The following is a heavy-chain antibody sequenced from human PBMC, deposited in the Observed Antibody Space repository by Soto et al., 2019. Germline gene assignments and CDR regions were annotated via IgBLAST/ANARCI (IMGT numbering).Heavy chain of an antibody. Sequence: SETLSLTCTVSGASISSSYWSWIRQSPGKGLEWIGYVSYSGSTNYNPSLKGRVTISVDTSKNQFSLKLSSATAADTALYYCARGYYDSSGQSNTFDVWGQGTMVTVSS. V-gene: IGHV4-59*01. D-gene: IGHD3-22*01. CDR1: GASISSSY. J-gene: IGHJ3*01. CDR3: ARGYYDSSGQSNTFDV. CDR2: VSYSGST.